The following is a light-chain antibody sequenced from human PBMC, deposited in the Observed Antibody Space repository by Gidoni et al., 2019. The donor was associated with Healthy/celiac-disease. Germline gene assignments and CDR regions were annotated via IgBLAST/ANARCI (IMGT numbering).Light chain of an antibody. Sequence: DIQMTQSPSSLSASVGDRVTITCRASQSISNYLNWYQQKPGEAPNLLIFAASALQSGVPSRFSGSGSGTDFTLTISSLQPEDFATYYCQQSYSTFPTFGQGTRLEIK. CDR3: QQSYSTFPT. V-gene: IGKV1-39*01. J-gene: IGKJ5*01. CDR2: AAS. CDR1: QSISNY.